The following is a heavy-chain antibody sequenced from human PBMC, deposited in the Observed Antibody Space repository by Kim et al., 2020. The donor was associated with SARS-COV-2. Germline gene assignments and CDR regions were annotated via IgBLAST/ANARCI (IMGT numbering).Heavy chain of an antibody. V-gene: IGHV4-39*01. CDR1: GGSISSSSYY. Sequence: SETLSLTCTVSGGSISSSSYYWGWIRQPPGKGLEWIGSIYYSGSTYYNPSLKSRVTISVDTSKNQFSLKLSSVTAADTAVYYCARYRHYYGSGSYYIGAGNWYFDLWGRGTLVTVSS. CDR2: IYYSGST. D-gene: IGHD3-10*01. CDR3: ARYRHYYGSGSYYIGAGNWYFDL. J-gene: IGHJ2*01.